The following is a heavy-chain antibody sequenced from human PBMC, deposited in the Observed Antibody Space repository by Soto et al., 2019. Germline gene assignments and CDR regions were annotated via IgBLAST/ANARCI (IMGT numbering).Heavy chain of an antibody. CDR3: ARHNGPLYVGYYYDMDV. CDR2: IYYSGYN. V-gene: IGHV4-39*01. CDR1: GGSISSSSYY. Sequence: PSETLYLTCTVSGGSISSSSYYWGWIRQPPGKGLEWIGSIYYSGYNYYNPSLKSRVTISVDTSKNQYSLKLSTVTAADTAVYYCARHNGPLYVGYYYDMDVWGQGTTVT. J-gene: IGHJ6*02. D-gene: IGHD3-16*01.